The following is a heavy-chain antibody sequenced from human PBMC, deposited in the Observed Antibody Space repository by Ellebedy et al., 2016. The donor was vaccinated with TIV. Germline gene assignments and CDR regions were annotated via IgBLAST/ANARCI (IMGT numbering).Heavy chain of an antibody. CDR3: ASGDRTSRFGDFSDY. CDR1: GFTFSSYW. D-gene: IGHD3-10*01. Sequence: GESLKISCAASGFTFSSYWMHWVRQVPGKGLVWVSRINIDGSSTNYADSVKGRFTVSRDNAKNTLYLQMNSLRAEDTAVYYCASGDRTSRFGDFSDYWGQGTLVTVSS. CDR2: INIDGSST. V-gene: IGHV3-74*01. J-gene: IGHJ4*02.